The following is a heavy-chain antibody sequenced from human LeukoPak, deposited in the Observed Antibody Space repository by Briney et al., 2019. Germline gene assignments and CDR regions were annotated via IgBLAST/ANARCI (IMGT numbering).Heavy chain of an antibody. J-gene: IGHJ4*02. Sequence: ASVKVSCKASGYTFTGYYMHWVRQAPGQGLEWMGRINPNSGGTNYAQKFQGRVTMTRDTSISTAYMELSRLRSDGTAVYYCARQLVVAATVDYWGQGTLVTVSS. CDR2: INPNSGGT. D-gene: IGHD2-15*01. CDR1: GYTFTGYY. CDR3: ARQLVVAATVDY. V-gene: IGHV1-2*06.